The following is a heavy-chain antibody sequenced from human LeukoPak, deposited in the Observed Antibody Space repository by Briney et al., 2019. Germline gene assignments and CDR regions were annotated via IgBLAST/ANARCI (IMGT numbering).Heavy chain of an antibody. V-gene: IGHV4-59*01. Sequence: SETLSLTCTVSGGSISSYYWSWIRQPPGKGLEWIGYIYYSGSTNYNPSLKSRVTISVDTSKNQFSLKLSSVTAADTAVYYCASSPMVRGVVDAFGIWGQGTMVTVSS. CDR1: GGSISSYY. J-gene: IGHJ3*02. CDR3: ASSPMVRGVVDAFGI. D-gene: IGHD3-10*01. CDR2: IYYSGST.